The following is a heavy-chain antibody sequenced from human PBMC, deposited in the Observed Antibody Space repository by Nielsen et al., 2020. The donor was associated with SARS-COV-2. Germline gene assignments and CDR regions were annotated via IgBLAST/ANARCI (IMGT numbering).Heavy chain of an antibody. V-gene: IGHV7-4-1*02. CDR2: INTNTGNP. D-gene: IGHD6-13*01. CDR3: ARDGAEGSSSWYYFDY. J-gene: IGHJ4*02. Sequence: ASVKVSCKASGYTFTSYAMNWVRQAPGQGLEWMGWINTNTGNPTYAQGFTGRFVFSLDTSVSTAYLQISSLKAEDTAVYYCARDGAEGSSSWYYFDYWGQGTLVTVSS. CDR1: GYTFTSYA.